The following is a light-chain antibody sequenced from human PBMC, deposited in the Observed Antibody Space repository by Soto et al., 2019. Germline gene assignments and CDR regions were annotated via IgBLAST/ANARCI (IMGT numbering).Light chain of an antibody. CDR1: MRDVGAYNL. CDR2: EVR. V-gene: IGLV2-14*01. J-gene: IGLJ1*01. CDR3: ATWDDSLNGFYV. Sequence: QSALTQPASVSGSAGQSITISCSGTMRDVGAYNLVSWYQQHPGTAPKLIIYEVRNRPSGISSRFSGSRSGNTASLTISGLRSDDEADYFCATWDDSLNGFYVFGTGTKLTVL.